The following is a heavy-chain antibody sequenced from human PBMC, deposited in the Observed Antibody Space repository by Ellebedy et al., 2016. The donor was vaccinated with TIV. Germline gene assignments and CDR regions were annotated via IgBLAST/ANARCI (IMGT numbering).Heavy chain of an antibody. D-gene: IGHD3-10*01. V-gene: IGHV5-10-1*01. J-gene: IGHJ3*02. CDR2: IDPGDSYT. Sequence: KVSCKASGYSFTNYWITWVRQMPGKGLEGMGRIDPGDSYTTYIPSFQGHVTISIDKSISTAYLQWSSLKASDSAVYYCARGLGRGGTSSFGAFDIWGQGTTVTVSS. CDR3: ARGLGRGGTSSFGAFDI. CDR1: GYSFTNYW.